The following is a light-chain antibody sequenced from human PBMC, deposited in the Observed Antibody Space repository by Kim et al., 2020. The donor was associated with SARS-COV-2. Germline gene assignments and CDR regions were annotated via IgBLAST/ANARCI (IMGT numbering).Light chain of an antibody. CDR2: LGS. V-gene: IGKV2-28*01. J-gene: IGKJ2*01. Sequence: DIVMTQSPLSLPVTPGEPASISCRSSQSLLHSNGYNYLDWYLQKPGQSPQLLIYLGSNRDSGVPDRFSGSGSGTDFTLKISRVEAEDVGVYYCMQALQTPNTFGQGTKLEI. CDR3: MQALQTPNT. CDR1: QSLLHSNGYNY.